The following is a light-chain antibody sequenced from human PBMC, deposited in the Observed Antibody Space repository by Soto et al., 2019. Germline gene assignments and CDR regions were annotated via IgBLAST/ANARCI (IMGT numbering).Light chain of an antibody. J-gene: IGKJ1*01. CDR3: QQYDSYAWT. CDR1: QSISSW. Sequence: DIQMTQSPSILSASVGDRVTITCRASQSISSWLAWYQQKPGKAPKLLIYDASSLESGVPSRFSGIGSGTEFTLTITSLQPDDFATYYCQQYDSYAWTFGQETKVEIK. CDR2: DAS. V-gene: IGKV1-5*01.